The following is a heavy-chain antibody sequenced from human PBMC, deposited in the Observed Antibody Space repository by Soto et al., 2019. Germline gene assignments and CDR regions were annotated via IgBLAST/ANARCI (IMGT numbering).Heavy chain of an antibody. Sequence: QVQLQQWGAGLLKPSETLSLTCAVYGGSFSGYYWSWIRQPPGKGLEWIGEINHSGSTNYNPSLKSRVTISVDPSKNQFSLKLSSVTAADTAVYYCARGRADYDFWSGTYYYYYYMDVWGKGTTVTVSS. CDR2: INHSGST. CDR1: GGSFSGYY. V-gene: IGHV4-34*01. D-gene: IGHD3-3*01. J-gene: IGHJ6*03. CDR3: ARGRADYDFWSGTYYYYYYMDV.